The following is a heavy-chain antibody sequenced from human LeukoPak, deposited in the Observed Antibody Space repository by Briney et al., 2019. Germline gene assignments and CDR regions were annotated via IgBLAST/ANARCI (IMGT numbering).Heavy chain of an antibody. D-gene: IGHD2-2*01. Sequence: ASVKVSCKASAHTFTGYYMHWVRQAAGQGREGMGWINPNSGGRNYAKKFQGRVTMNRDTAIRTEYMEMRRLRSDDTAVYYCARGNIVVVPAAIGSSTESDWGQGTLVTVSS. CDR3: ARGNIVVVPAAIGSSTESD. J-gene: IGHJ4*02. V-gene: IGHV1-2*02. CDR2: INPNSGGR. CDR1: AHTFTGYY.